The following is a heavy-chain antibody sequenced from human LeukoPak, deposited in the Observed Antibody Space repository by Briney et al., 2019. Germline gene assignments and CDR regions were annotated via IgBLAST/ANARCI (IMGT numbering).Heavy chain of an antibody. D-gene: IGHD5-24*01. J-gene: IGHJ4*02. V-gene: IGHV3-23*01. CDR3: AKGDQDY. Sequence: PGGSLRLSCAASGFTFSSYAMGWVRQAPGKGLEWVSTISNSDGSTYYADSVKGRFSISRDNSENTLYLQMNSLRAEDTAVYYCAKGDQDYWGQGTLVTVSS. CDR1: GFTFSSYA. CDR2: ISNSDGST.